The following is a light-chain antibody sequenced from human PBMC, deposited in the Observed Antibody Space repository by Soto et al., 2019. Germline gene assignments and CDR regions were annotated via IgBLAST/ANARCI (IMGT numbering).Light chain of an antibody. Sequence: DIQMTQSPSSLSASVGDRVTITCRASQSISSYLNWYQQKPGKAPKLLIYKASTLKSGVPSRFSGSGSGTEFTLTISSLQLDDFATYYYQHYNSYSEAFGQGTKVDIK. CDR2: KAS. CDR1: QSISSY. V-gene: IGKV1-5*03. CDR3: QHYNSYSEA. J-gene: IGKJ1*01.